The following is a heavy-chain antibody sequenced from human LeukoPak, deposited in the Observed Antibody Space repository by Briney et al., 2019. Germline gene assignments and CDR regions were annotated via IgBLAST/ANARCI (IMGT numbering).Heavy chain of an antibody. D-gene: IGHD5-18*01. CDR3: ARARGYTYGYRYYFDY. Sequence: PSETLSLTCVVYGGFFSGYYWSWIRQPPGKGLEWIGEINHSGSTNYSPSLKSRVTISVDTSKNQFSLKLSSVTAADTAVYYCARARGYTYGYRYYFDYWGQGTLVTAS. CDR1: GGFFSGYY. V-gene: IGHV4-34*01. J-gene: IGHJ4*02. CDR2: INHSGST.